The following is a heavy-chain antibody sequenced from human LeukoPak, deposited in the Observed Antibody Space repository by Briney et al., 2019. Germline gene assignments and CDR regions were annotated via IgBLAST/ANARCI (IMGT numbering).Heavy chain of an antibody. CDR3: ARIVPPRDGYNDY. Sequence: PGGSLRLSCAASGFTFSSYSMNWVRQAPGKGLEWVSYISSSSSTIYYADSVKGRFTISRDNAKNSLYLQMNSLRAEDTAVYYCARIVPPRDGYNDYWGQGTLVTVSS. V-gene: IGHV3-48*04. CDR2: ISSSSSTI. CDR1: GFTFSSYS. J-gene: IGHJ4*02. D-gene: IGHD5-24*01.